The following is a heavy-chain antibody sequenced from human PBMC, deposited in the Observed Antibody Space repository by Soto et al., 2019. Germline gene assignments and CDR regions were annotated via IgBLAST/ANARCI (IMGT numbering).Heavy chain of an antibody. D-gene: IGHD3-22*01. CDR2: ISGSGGST. J-gene: IGHJ4*02. V-gene: IGHV3-23*01. Sequence: EVQLLESGGGLVQPGGSLRLSCAASGFTFSRYAMSWVRQAPGKGLEWVSAISGSGGSTYYADSVKDRFTISRDNSKNTLYLQMNSLRAEDTAVYYCAKDQDDYYDSGGVWGQGTLVTVSS. CDR1: GFTFSRYA. CDR3: AKDQDDYYDSGGV.